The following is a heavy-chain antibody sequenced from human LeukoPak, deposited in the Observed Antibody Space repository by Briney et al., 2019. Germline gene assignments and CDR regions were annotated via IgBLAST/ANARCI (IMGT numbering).Heavy chain of an antibody. CDR2: IWYDGSNK. D-gene: IGHD3-22*01. CDR1: GFTFSSCG. Sequence: GGSLRLSCAASGFTFSSCGMHWVRQAPGKGLEWVAVIWYDGSNKYYADSVKGRFTISRDNSKNTLYLQMNSLRAEDTAVYYCAKDLQNDYYDTSGFDYWGQGTLVTVSS. V-gene: IGHV3-33*06. CDR3: AKDLQNDYYDTSGFDY. J-gene: IGHJ4*02.